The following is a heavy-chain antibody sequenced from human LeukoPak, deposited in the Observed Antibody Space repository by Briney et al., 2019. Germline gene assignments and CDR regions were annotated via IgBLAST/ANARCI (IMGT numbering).Heavy chain of an antibody. CDR3: AKSGEQLISKAYYYYYYMDV. CDR1: GFTFSTFA. CDR2: IFPSGGEI. J-gene: IGHJ6*03. V-gene: IGHV3-23*01. Sequence: GGSLRLSCAASGFTFSTFAMIWVRQPPGKGLEWVSSIFPSGGEIHYADSVRGRFTISRDNSKSTLSLQMNSLRAEDTAIYYCAKSGEQLISKAYYYYYYMDVWGKGTTVTISS. D-gene: IGHD6-13*01.